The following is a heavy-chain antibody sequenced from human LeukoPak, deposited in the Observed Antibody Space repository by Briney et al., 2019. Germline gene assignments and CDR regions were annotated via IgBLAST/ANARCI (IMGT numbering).Heavy chain of an antibody. CDR2: ISSSSSYI. CDR1: GFTVSTNY. D-gene: IGHD4-23*01. J-gene: IGHJ6*03. Sequence: GGSLRLSCAVSGFTVSTNYMSWVRQAPEKGLEWVSSISSSSSYIYYADSVKGRFTISRDNSKNTLYLQVNSLRAEDTAVYYCASGSGGNGYYYYYFMDVWGKGTTVTISS. V-gene: IGHV3-21*01. CDR3: ASGSGGNGYYYYYFMDV.